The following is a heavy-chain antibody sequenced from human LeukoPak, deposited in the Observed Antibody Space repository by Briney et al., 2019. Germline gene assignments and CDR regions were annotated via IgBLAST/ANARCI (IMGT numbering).Heavy chain of an antibody. CDR1: GYTFTSHY. J-gene: IGHJ4*02. D-gene: IGHD5-24*01. V-gene: IGHV1-46*01. CDR2: INPSGGST. Sequence: ASVKVSCKASGYTFTSHYMHWVRQAPGQGLEWMGIINPSGGSTSYAQKFQGRVTMTRDTSISTAYMELSRLRSDDTAVYYCAREFGYVEMVTIEDYWGQGTLVTVSS. CDR3: AREFGYVEMVTIEDY.